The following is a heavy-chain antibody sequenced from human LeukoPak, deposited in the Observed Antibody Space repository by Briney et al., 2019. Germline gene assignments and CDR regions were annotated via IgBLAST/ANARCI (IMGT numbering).Heavy chain of an antibody. V-gene: IGHV1-46*03. CDR1: GYTFTSYY. Sequence: ASVKVSCKASGYTFTSYYMHWVRQAPGQGLEWMGIINPSGGSTSYAQKFQGRVTMTRDTSTSTAYMELSSLRSEDTAVYYCAREGGEDYDSSGYYLVYWGQGTLVTVSS. CDR2: INPSGGST. CDR3: AREGGEDYDSSGYYLVY. J-gene: IGHJ4*02. D-gene: IGHD3-22*01.